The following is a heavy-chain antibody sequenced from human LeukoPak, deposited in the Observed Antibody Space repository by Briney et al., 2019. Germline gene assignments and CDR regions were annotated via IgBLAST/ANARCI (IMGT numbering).Heavy chain of an antibody. CDR2: INHSGST. CDR3: ARRPTVTTQEFEAWFDL. CDR1: GGSFSGYS. J-gene: IGHJ5*02. D-gene: IGHD4-17*01. Sequence: PSETLSLTCAVYGGSFSGYSWSWIRQPPGKGLEWIGEINHSGSTNYNPSLKSRVTISVDTSKNQFSLKLSSVTAADTAVYYCARRPTVTTQEFEAWFDLWGQGTLVTVSS. V-gene: IGHV4-34*01.